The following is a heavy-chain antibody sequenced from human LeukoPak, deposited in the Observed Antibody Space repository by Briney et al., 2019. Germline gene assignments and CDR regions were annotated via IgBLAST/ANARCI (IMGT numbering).Heavy chain of an antibody. V-gene: IGHV4-39*01. CDR3: AYSGSYGHLGY. D-gene: IGHD1-26*01. Sequence: PSETLSLTCTVSGGSISSNAYYWAWIRQPPGKGLEWIGSIYSSVSTYYNPSLKSRVTISVDTSKNQFSLRLSSVTAADTALYYCAYSGSYGHLGYWGQGIPVTVSS. J-gene: IGHJ4*02. CDR2: IYSSVST. CDR1: GGSISSNAYY.